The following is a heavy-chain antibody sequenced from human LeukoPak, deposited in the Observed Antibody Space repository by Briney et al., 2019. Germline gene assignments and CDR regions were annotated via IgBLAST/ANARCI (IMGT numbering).Heavy chain of an antibody. CDR3: VKRNAENYDSSGYPLYYFDY. Sequence: SETLSLTCTVSGGSISSYYWSWLRQPPGKGLEWVGYIYYSGSTNYNPSLKSRVTISVDTSKNQFSLTLSSVTAADTAVYYCVKRNAENYDSSGYPLYYFDYWGQGILVTVSS. CDR2: IYYSGST. J-gene: IGHJ4*02. V-gene: IGHV4-59*08. CDR1: GGSISSYY. D-gene: IGHD3-22*01.